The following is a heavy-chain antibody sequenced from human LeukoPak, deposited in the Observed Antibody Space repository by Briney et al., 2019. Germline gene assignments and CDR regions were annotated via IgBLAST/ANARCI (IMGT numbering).Heavy chain of an antibody. J-gene: IGHJ4*02. Sequence: PGRSLRLSCAASGFTFDDYAMHWVRQAPGKGLEWVSGISWNSGSIGYADSVKGRFTISRDNAKNSLYLQMNSLRAEDTALYYCAKNLLSHDHGGFDYWGQGTLVTVSS. V-gene: IGHV3-9*01. CDR3: AKNLLSHDHGGFDY. CDR1: GFTFDDYA. CDR2: ISWNSGSI. D-gene: IGHD4/OR15-4a*01.